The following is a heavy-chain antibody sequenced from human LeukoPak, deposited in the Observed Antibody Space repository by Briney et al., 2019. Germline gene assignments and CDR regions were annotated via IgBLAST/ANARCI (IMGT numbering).Heavy chain of an antibody. D-gene: IGHD2-2*02. CDR3: ARAGYRCSSTSCYKGPDY. J-gene: IGHJ4*02. V-gene: IGHV1-69*01. CDR1: GGTFSSYD. Sequence: ASVKVSCKASGGTFSSYDISWVRQAPGQGLEWMGGIIPIFGTANYAQKFQGRVTITADASTSTAYMELSSLRSEDTAVYYCARAGYRCSSTSCYKGPDYWGQGTLVTVSS. CDR2: IIPIFGTA.